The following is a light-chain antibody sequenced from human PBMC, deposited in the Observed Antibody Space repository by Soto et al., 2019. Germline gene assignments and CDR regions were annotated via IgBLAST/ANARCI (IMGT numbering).Light chain of an antibody. CDR2: GAS. CDR3: QQYGSSPGYT. V-gene: IGKV3-20*01. CDR1: QSVSSSY. Sequence: EIVLTQSPGTLSLSPGESATHSCRASQSVSSSYLAWYQQKPGQAPRLLIYGASSRATGIPDRFSGSGSGTDFTLTISRLEPEDFAVYYCQQYGSSPGYTFGQGTKLEIK. J-gene: IGKJ2*01.